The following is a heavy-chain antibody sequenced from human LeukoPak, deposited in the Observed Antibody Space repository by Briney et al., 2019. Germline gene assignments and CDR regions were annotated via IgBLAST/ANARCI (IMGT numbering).Heavy chain of an antibody. CDR2: ISSSSSYN. J-gene: IGHJ4*02. CDR3: ARVPLTMVRGSVRNY. V-gene: IGHV3-21*01. Sequence: GSLTLSCAASGFTFTSYAMSWVRQAPGKGLEWISSISSSSSYNYYAYSVKGPFTISRATTKHSLYLQMNSLRDEDTVVYYCARVPLTMVRGSVRNYWGQGTLVTVSS. D-gene: IGHD3-10*01. CDR1: GFTFTSYA.